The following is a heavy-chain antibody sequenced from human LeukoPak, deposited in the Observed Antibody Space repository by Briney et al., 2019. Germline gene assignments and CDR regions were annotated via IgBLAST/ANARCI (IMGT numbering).Heavy chain of an antibody. CDR3: ATWRTAKTGFDY. D-gene: IGHD1-1*01. CDR1: GGSISNNNYY. Sequence: SETLSLTCTVSGGSISNNNYYWAWIRQPSGKGLECIGSIYYSGSPYYNPSLKIRVTISVDTSKNQFSLRLSSVTAADTAVYYCATWRTAKTGFDYWGQGTLVTVSS. J-gene: IGHJ4*02. V-gene: IGHV4-39*01. CDR2: IYYSGSP.